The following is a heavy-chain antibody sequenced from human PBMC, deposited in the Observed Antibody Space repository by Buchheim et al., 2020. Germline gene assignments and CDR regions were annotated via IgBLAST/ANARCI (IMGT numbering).Heavy chain of an antibody. CDR3: ARDRKCTGFCSNSSPFDL. Sequence: QDQLVQSGAEVKKPGASVQVSCKASGYTFTDNAIHWVRQAPGQRLEWIGWINTGDAYTKYSQKFQGRVTITRDKSASIVYLELNSLRSEDSAVYFCARDRKCTGFCSNSSPFDLWGQGTL. CDR2: INTGDAYT. CDR1: GYTFTDNA. V-gene: IGHV1-3*04. D-gene: IGHD2-2*03. J-gene: IGHJ4*02.